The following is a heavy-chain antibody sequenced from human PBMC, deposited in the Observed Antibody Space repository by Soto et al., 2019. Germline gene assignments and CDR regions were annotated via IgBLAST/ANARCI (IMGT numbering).Heavy chain of an antibody. Sequence: QVQLQESGPVVVKPSQTLSLTCTVSGGSISSGGYYWNWLRRYPGKGLEWIGNIYSSGNTYYNPSLKRTVSTSMDTCKFLFSLKVSSVTSADTAVYSCARETIDSLSCLCGMDVWGQGTAVAVSS. J-gene: IGHJ6*02. CDR2: IYSSGNT. V-gene: IGHV4-31*01. CDR3: ARETIDSLSCLCGMDV. D-gene: IGHD3-9*01. CDR1: GGSISSGGYY.